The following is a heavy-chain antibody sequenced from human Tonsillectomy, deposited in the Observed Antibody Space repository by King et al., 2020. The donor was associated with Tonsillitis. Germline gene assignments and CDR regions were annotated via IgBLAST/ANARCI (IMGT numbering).Heavy chain of an antibody. CDR2: ITPSSSDI. J-gene: IGHJ4*02. CDR3: ARVGHVATKPGVR. V-gene: IGHV3-21*01. CDR1: GFTFSTYT. Sequence: DVQLVESGGGLVKPGGSLRLSCVASGFTFSTYTMNWVRQAPGKGLEWVSSITPSSSDINYTDSVKGRFTISRDNAKNSLYLQMNSLRADDTAVYYCARVGHVATKPGVRWGQGTLVSVSS. D-gene: IGHD5-12*01.